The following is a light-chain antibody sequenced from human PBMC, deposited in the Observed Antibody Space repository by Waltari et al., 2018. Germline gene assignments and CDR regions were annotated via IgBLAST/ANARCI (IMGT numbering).Light chain of an antibody. J-gene: IGLJ2*01. V-gene: IGLV3-19*01. CDR2: GEN. Sequence: SGLPQDPAVSVALGQTVRTTCQGDRLRDNYASWYQQKAGQAPVLVIHGENKRPSGIPDRFSGSSSGNTASLTITGAQAGDEADYYCNSRDRSGDVVFGAGTKLTV. CDR1: RLRDNY. CDR3: NSRDRSGDVV.